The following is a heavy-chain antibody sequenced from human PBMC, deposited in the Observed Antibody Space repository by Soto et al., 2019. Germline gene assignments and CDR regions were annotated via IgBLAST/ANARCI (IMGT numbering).Heavy chain of an antibody. D-gene: IGHD3-16*01. CDR2: IIPIFGTA. Sequence: SVKVSCKASGGTFSSYAISWVRQAPGQGLEWMGGIIPIFGTANYAQKFQGRVTITADKSTSTAYMELSSLRSEDTAVYYCARRTVAYPYYYGMDVWGQGTTVTVSS. CDR3: ARRTVAYPYYYGMDV. J-gene: IGHJ6*02. V-gene: IGHV1-69*06. CDR1: GGTFSSYA.